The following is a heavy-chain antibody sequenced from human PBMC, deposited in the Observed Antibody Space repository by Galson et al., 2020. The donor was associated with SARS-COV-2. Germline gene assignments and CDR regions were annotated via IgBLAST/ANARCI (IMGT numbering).Heavy chain of an antibody. D-gene: IGHD3-22*01. J-gene: IGHJ6*02. CDR2: IWYDGSNK. V-gene: IGHV3-33*01. Sequence: GGSLRLSCAASGFTFSSYGMHWVRQAPGKGLEWVAVIWYDGSNKYYADSVKGRFTISRDNSKNTLYLQMNSLRAEDTAVYYCARDGKRQYDCIGYCPPYYYYGMDVWGQGTTVTVSS. CDR1: GFTFSSYG. CDR3: ARDGKRQYDCIGYCPPYYYYGMDV.